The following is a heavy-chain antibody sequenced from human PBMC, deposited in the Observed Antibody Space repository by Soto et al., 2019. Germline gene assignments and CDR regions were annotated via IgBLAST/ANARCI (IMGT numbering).Heavy chain of an antibody. Sequence: SETLSLTCTVSGGSISSYYWSWIRQPPGKGLEWIGYIYYSGSTNYNPSLKSRVTISVDTSKNQFSLKLSSVTAADTAVYYCARSVVRCLVFDYWGQGTLVTVSS. J-gene: IGHJ4*02. CDR1: GGSISSYY. D-gene: IGHD6-19*01. CDR2: IYYSGST. V-gene: IGHV4-59*01. CDR3: ARSVVRCLVFDY.